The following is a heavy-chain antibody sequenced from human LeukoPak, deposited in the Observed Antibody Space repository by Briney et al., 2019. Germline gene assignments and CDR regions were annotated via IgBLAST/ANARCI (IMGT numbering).Heavy chain of an antibody. CDR3: ARAYCSGGSCPVDY. CDR2: IYTSGST. V-gene: IGHV4-61*02. CDR1: GGSISSGSYY. J-gene: IGHJ4*02. Sequence: SETLSLTCTVSGGSISSGSYYWSWIRQPAGKGLEWLGRIYTSGSTNYNPSLKSRVTISVDTSKNQFSLKLSSVTAADTAVYYCARAYCSGGSCPVDYWGQGTLVTVSS. D-gene: IGHD2-15*01.